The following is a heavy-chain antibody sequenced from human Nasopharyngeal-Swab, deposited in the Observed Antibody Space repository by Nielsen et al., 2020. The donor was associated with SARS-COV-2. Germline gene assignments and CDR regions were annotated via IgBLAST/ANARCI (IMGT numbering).Heavy chain of an antibody. J-gene: IGHJ4*02. CDR1: GYSISSGYY. V-gene: IGHV4-38-2*02. CDR2: IYHSGST. Sequence: GSLRLSCTVSGYSISSGYYWGWIRQPPGKGLEWIGSIYHSGSTYYNPSLKSRVTISVDTSKNQFSLKLSSVTAADTAVYYCARDSGYSSSWYSRDYYFDYWGQGTLVTVFS. D-gene: IGHD6-13*01. CDR3: ARDSGYSSSWYSRDYYFDY.